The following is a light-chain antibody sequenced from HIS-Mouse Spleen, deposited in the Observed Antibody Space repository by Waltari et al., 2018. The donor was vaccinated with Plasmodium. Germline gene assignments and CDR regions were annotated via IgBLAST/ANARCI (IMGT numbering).Light chain of an antibody. Sequence: DIQMTQSPSALSASVGDRVTITCRASQSISSRLAWYQQKPGKAPKLLNYKASSLESGVPSRFSGSGSGTEFTLTISSLQPDDFATYYRQQYNSYSWTFGQGTKVEIK. CDR2: KAS. J-gene: IGKJ1*01. CDR1: QSISSR. V-gene: IGKV1-5*03. CDR3: QQYNSYSWT.